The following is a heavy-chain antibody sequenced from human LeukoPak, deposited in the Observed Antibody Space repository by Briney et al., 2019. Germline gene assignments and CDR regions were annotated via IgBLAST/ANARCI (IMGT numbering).Heavy chain of an antibody. J-gene: IGHJ6*03. CDR1: GFTFSSYA. CDR2: FSGSGGTT. D-gene: IGHD2-8*01. Sequence: GGSLRLSCAAPGFTFSSYAMNWVRQAPGRGLEWVSGFSGSGGTTYYADSVKGRFTISRDNSKNTLYLQMNSLRAEDTAVYYCANGNRCTSPNCLGYYYFYMDVWGKGTTVTVSS. CDR3: ANGNRCTSPNCLGYYYFYMDV. V-gene: IGHV3-23*01.